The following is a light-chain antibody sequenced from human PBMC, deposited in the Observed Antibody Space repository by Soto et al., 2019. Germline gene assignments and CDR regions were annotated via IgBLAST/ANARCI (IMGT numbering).Light chain of an antibody. CDR2: GAS. J-gene: IGKJ3*01. CDR3: QQFGSSPLFT. CDR1: QSVSSSY. V-gene: IGKV3-20*01. Sequence: EIVLTQSPGTLSLCPGERATLSCRASQSVSSSYLAWYQQKPGQAPRLLMYGASSRATGIPDRFSGSGSGTDFTLTISRLVPEDFAVYYCQQFGSSPLFTFGPGTKVDVK.